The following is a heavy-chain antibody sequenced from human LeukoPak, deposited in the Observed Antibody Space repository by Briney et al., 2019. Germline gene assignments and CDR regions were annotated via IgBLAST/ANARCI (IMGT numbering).Heavy chain of an antibody. D-gene: IGHD3-22*01. Sequence: GASVKVSCKASGDTFTDSFIHWVRQAPGQGLEWMGWINPNSGGTNYAQKFQGRVTMTRDTSISTAYMELSRLRSDDTAVYYCARLGIYYYDSSGYGPYFDYWGQGTLVTVSS. CDR1: GDTFTDSF. J-gene: IGHJ4*02. CDR3: ARLGIYYYDSSGYGPYFDY. CDR2: INPNSGGT. V-gene: IGHV1-2*02.